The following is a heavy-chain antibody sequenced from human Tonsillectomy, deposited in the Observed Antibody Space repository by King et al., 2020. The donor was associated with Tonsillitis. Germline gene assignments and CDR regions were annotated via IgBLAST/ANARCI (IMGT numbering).Heavy chain of an antibody. CDR3: ARDSLASEDSSNGDAPFDY. V-gene: IGHV3-30*04. CDR2: IKYDGSNK. D-gene: IGHD6-6*01. J-gene: IGHJ4*02. Sequence: VQLVESGGDVVKPGRLLRLSCAASGFTFSSYPMHWVRQAPGKGLEWVAVIKYDGSNKYYADYVKGRFTISRDNSKNTLFLQMSSLRREDTAVYYCARDSLASEDSSNGDAPFDYWGQGTLVSVSS. CDR1: GFTFSSYP.